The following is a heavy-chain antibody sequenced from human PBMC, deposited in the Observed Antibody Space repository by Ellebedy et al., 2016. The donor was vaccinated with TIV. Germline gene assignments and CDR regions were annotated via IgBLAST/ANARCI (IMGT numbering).Heavy chain of an antibody. CDR2: IIPILDIA. D-gene: IGHD6-6*01. CDR3: ARRPNYYGMDV. CDR1: GGPFSSYA. V-gene: IGHV1-69*10. J-gene: IGHJ6*02. Sequence: AASVKVSCKASGGPFSSYAISWVRQAPGQGLEWMGRIIPILDIANYAQKSQGSVTITANKSTSTAYMELSSRRSQDTAVYYCARRPNYYGMDVWGQGTTVTVSS.